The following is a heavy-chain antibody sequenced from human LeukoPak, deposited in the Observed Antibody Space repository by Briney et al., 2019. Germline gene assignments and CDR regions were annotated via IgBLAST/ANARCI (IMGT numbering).Heavy chain of an antibody. CDR2: ISSSSTI. D-gene: IGHD2-2*01. Sequence: GGSLRLSCAASGFTFSSYSMNWVRQAPGKGLEWVSYISSSSTIYYADSVKGRFTISRDNAKNSLYLQMNSLRAEDTAVYYCARMARAYVDYWGQGTLVTVSS. CDR1: GFTFSSYS. V-gene: IGHV3-48*04. CDR3: ARMARAYVDY. J-gene: IGHJ4*02.